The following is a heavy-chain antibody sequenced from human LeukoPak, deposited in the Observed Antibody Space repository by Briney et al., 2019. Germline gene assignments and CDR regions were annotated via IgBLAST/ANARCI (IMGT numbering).Heavy chain of an antibody. J-gene: IGHJ4*02. CDR2: IYSGGST. CDR3: ARVFGCSFDY. D-gene: IGHD3-10*02. V-gene: IGHV3-53*01. CDR1: GFTVSSNY. Sequence: PGGSLRLSCAAAGFTVSSNYMSWVRQAPGEGVEWVSVIYSGGSTYYADSVKGRFTISTDNSKNTLYLQMNTLRAEDTAVYYCARVFGCSFDYWGQGTLVTVSS.